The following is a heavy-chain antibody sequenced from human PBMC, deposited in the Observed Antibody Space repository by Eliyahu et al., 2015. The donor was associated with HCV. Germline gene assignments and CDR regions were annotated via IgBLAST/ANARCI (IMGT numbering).Heavy chain of an antibody. CDR2: IYTTGST. Sequence: QVQLQESGPGLVKPSQTLXLTXTVSGGSIGSGSYYWTWVRQPAGKGLEWIGRIYTTGSTDYNPSLKSRVTISLDTSKNQFSLKLSSVTAADTAVYFCARDGNTEYYFDYWGQGTLVTVSS. V-gene: IGHV4-61*02. D-gene: IGHD1-26*01. CDR1: GGSIGSGSYY. CDR3: ARDGNTEYYFDY. J-gene: IGHJ4*02.